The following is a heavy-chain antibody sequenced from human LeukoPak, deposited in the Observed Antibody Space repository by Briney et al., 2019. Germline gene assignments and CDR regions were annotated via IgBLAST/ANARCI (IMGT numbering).Heavy chain of an antibody. Sequence: GGSLRLSCAASGFTFSSYEMNWVRQAPGKGLEWVSYISSSHSTIYYADSVKGRFTISRDNAKNSLYLQMNSLRAEDTAVYYCAREVPTGQAFYIWGQGTMVTVSS. D-gene: IGHD4-17*01. CDR3: AREVPTGQAFYI. CDR1: GFTFSSYE. J-gene: IGHJ3*02. V-gene: IGHV3-48*03. CDR2: ISSSHSTI.